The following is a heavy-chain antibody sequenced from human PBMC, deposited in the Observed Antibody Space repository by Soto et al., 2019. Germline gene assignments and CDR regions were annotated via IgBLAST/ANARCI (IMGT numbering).Heavy chain of an antibody. J-gene: IGHJ4*02. CDR3: SRDFLVVPLPVIDY. V-gene: IGHV3-33*01. CDR1: GFTFSSYG. D-gene: IGHD2-2*01. CDR2: IWNDGRNK. Sequence: QVQLVESGGGVVQPGRSLRLSCAASGFTFSSYGMHWVRQAPGKGLEWVAVIWNDGRNKYYADSVKGRFTISRDNSKNTLSMQMNRLRAEDTDVYYCSRDFLVVPLPVIDYWGQGTLVTVSS.